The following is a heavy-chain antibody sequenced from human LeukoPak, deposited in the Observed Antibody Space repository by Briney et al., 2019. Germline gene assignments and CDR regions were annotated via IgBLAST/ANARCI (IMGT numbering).Heavy chain of an antibody. V-gene: IGHV3-21*04. CDR1: GFTFSSYT. CDR2: LSSNSYYI. D-gene: IGHD6-19*01. J-gene: IGHJ4*02. CDR3: AKDHQAAVAGIDY. Sequence: GGSLRLSCAASGFTFSSYTMNWVRQAPGKGLEWVSSLSSNSYYIYYADSVKGRFTISRDNAKNSLYLQMNSLRAEDTAVYYCAKDHQAAVAGIDYWGQGTLVTVSS.